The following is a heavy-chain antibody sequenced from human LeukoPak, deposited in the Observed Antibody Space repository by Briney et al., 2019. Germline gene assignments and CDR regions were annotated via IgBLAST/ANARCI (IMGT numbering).Heavy chain of an antibody. CDR1: GYSFTGYY. CDR3: ARLNWNGNYYYYMDV. CDR2: INPNSGGT. J-gene: IGHJ6*03. V-gene: IGHV1-2*02. Sequence: GASVKVSCKASGYSFTGYYIQWVRQAPGQGLEWMGWINPNSGGTNYAQKFQDRVTMTRDTSISTAYMELSRLTSDDTAVYYCARLNWNGNYYYYMDVWGKGTTVTVSS. D-gene: IGHD1-20*01.